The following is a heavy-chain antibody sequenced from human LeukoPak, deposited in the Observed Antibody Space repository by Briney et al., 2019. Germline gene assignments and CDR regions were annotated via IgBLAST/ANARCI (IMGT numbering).Heavy chain of an antibody. D-gene: IGHD2-2*01. CDR3: PKVGGRFCIGTTCHVVYFYYYMDV. J-gene: IGHJ6*03. CDR1: EFSFSSYA. V-gene: IGHV3-23*01. CDR2: ISGSGTTS. Sequence: GGSLRLSCAAAEFSFSSYAMTWVRQAPGKGLEWVSGISGSGTTSYYAASVKGRFTISRANSKNTPYLQMDSLRADDTAIYYCPKVGGRFCIGTTCHVVYFYYYMDVWGKGTTVTVSS.